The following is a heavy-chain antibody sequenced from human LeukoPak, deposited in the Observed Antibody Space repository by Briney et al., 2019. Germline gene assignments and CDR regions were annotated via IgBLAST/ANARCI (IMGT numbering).Heavy chain of an antibody. CDR2: KKQDGSEK. D-gene: IGHD6-19*01. V-gene: IGHV3-7*01. CDR3: ARDLRIAVAGTVDY. Sequence: PGGSLRLSCAASGFNFCSFWMSWGRQAPGKGRGWGANKKQDGSEKYYVDSVKGRFTISRDNAKNSLYLQMNSLRAEDTAVYFCARDLRIAVAGTVDYWGQGTLVTVSS. CDR1: GFNFCSFW. J-gene: IGHJ4*02.